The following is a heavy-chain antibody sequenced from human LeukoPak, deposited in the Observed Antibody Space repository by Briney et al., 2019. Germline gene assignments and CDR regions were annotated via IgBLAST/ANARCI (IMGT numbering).Heavy chain of an antibody. Sequence: SETLSLTCAVYGGSFSGYYWSWIRQPPGKGLEWIGEINHSGSTNYNPSLKSRVTISVDTSKNQFSLKLSSVTAADTAVYYCARDLQWLGPHYYYGMDVWGQGTTVTVSS. CDR1: GGSFSGYY. CDR2: INHSGST. V-gene: IGHV4-34*01. J-gene: IGHJ6*02. D-gene: IGHD6-19*01. CDR3: ARDLQWLGPHYYYGMDV.